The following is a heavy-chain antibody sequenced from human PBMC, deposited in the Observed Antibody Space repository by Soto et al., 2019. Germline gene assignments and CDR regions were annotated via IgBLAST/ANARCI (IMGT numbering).Heavy chain of an antibody. V-gene: IGHV4-38-2*01. D-gene: IGHD3-22*01. Sequence: PSETLSLTCAVSGHSISSGFYYWGWVRQPPGKGLEWIGSIYHTESTYYNPSLKSRVTMSVDTSKNQLSLKLSSMTAADTAVHFCGPHRSRSSARLFDYLCQAIRVTVPS. CDR2: IYHTEST. J-gene: IGHJ4*02. CDR1: GHSISSGFYY. CDR3: GPHRSRSSARLFDY.